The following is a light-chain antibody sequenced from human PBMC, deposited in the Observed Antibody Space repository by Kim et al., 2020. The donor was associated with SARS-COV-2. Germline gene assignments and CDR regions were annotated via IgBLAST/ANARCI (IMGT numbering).Light chain of an antibody. CDR3: QQCFDSSMCT. CDR2: GAS. V-gene: IGKV3-20*01. Sequence: EIVLTQSPATLSLSPAERATLSCRASQSVSSNSLVWYQQKPGQAPRLLIHGASIRATGIPDRFSGSGSGTDFTLTISRLEPEDFAVYYCQQCFDSSMCTFGQGTKLEI. J-gene: IGKJ2*02. CDR1: QSVSSNS.